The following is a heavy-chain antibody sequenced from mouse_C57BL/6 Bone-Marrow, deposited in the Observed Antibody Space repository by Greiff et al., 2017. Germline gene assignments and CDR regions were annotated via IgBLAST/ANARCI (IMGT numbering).Heavy chain of an antibody. V-gene: IGHV1-54*01. Sequence: VQLQQSGAELVRPGTSVKVSCKASGYAFTNYLIEWVKQRPGQGLEWIGVINPGSGGTNYNEKFKGKATLTADKSSSTAYMQLSSLTSEDSAVYFCARFTTVVATNYYAMDYWGQGTSVTVSS. CDR2: INPGSGGT. J-gene: IGHJ4*01. CDR3: ARFTTVVATNYYAMDY. CDR1: GYAFTNYL. D-gene: IGHD1-1*01.